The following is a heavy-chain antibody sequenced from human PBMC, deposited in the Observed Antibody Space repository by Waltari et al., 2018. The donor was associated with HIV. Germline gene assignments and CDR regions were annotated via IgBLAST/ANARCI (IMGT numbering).Heavy chain of an antibody. V-gene: IGHV1-8*01. CDR2: MNPDSGNT. CDR1: RYTFTSHD. J-gene: IGHJ1*01. Sequence: QEQLVQSGAEVKKPGASVKVSCKASRYTFTSHDIHWVRQAPGQGLEWVGWMNPDSGNTGYAQNFQVRVNMTRTTSINTAYLELYSLTSDDTAVYYCARTYTGSSQYFQLWGQGTLVTVSS. CDR3: ARTYTGSSQYFQL. D-gene: IGHD1-26*01.